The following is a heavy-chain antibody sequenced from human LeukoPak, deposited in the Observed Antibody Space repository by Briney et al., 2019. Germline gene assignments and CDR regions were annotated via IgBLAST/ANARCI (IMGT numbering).Heavy chain of an antibody. CDR1: GFTFGYYG. D-gene: IGHD3-3*01. J-gene: IGHJ4*02. Sequence: PGGSLRLSCSATGFTFGYYGMHWVRQAPGKGLEWVTLIWYHGNDVDYADSVKGRFTISRDNSKNTLYLQMNSVRAEDTAVYFCARDFWNEPSKYFDYWGQGTLVTVSS. CDR3: ARDFWNEPSKYFDY. V-gene: IGHV3-33*01. CDR2: IWYHGNDV.